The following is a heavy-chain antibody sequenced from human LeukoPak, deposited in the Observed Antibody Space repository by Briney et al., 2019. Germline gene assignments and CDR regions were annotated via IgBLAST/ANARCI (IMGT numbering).Heavy chain of an antibody. J-gene: IGHJ4*02. CDR3: AKGTNYCDSSAQY. CDR2: IYSDNT. Sequence: GGSLRLSCTVSGFTVSSNSMSWVRQAPGKGLEWVSFIYSDNTHYSDSVKGRFTISRDNSKNTLYLQMNSLRAEDTAVYYCAKGTNYCDSSAQYWGQGTLVTVSS. D-gene: IGHD3-22*01. CDR1: GFTVSSNS. V-gene: IGHV3-53*01.